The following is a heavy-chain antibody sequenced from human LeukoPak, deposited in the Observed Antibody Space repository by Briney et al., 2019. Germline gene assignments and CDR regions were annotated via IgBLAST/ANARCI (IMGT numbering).Heavy chain of an antibody. CDR2: ISAYNGNT. J-gene: IGHJ6*02. CDR1: GYTFTSYG. D-gene: IGHD3-9*01. V-gene: IGHV1-18*01. Sequence: ASVKVSCKASGYTFTSYGISWVRQAPGQGLEWMGWISAYNGNTNYAQKLQGRVTMTTDTSTSTAYMELRSLRSDDTAVYYCARNRVLRYFDWFSYYYYYGMDVWGQGTTVTVSS. CDR3: ARNRVLRYFDWFSYYYYYGMDV.